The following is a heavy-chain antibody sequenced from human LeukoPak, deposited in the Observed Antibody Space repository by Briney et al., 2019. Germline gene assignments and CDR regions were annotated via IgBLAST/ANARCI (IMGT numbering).Heavy chain of an antibody. CDR3: ARQPIYEAYFDF. Sequence: GGSLRLSCVASGFPFDRYWMSWVRQAPGKGLEWVANIKHDGSEKNFVDSVKGRFTISRDNAENSLFLQMNSLRVDDTAVYFCARQPIYEAYFDFWGQGTLVTVSS. D-gene: IGHD3-16*01. CDR2: IKHDGSEK. CDR1: GFPFDRYW. V-gene: IGHV3-7*01. J-gene: IGHJ4*02.